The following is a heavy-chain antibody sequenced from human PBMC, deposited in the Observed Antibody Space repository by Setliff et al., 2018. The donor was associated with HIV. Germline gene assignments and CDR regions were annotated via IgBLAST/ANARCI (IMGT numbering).Heavy chain of an antibody. D-gene: IGHD2-15*01. J-gene: IGHJ4*02. CDR1: GYSISSGYY. CDR3: ASEDCGGGSCRPDN. V-gene: IGHV4-38-2*02. Sequence: SETLSLTCTVSGYSISSGYYWGWLRQPPGKGLEWIGSMYHSGSTYYNPSLKSRVTISLDTSKNQFSLKLSSVTVADTAVYYCASEDCGGGSCRPDNWGQGTLVTVSS. CDR2: MYHSGST.